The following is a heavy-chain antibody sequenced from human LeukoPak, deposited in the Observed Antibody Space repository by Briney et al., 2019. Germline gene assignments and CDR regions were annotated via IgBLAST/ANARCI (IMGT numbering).Heavy chain of an antibody. D-gene: IGHD3-9*01. CDR2: MNPNSGNT. CDR1: GYTFTSYE. J-gene: IGHJ4*02. V-gene: IGHV1-8*01. CDR3: ARSYYDILTGYYQPDS. Sequence: ASVKVSCKTSGYTFTSYEIIWVRQATGQGFEWMGWMNPNSGNTGYAQKFQGRVTLTRDTSVSTAYMELSGLRSEDTAVYYCARSYYDILTGYYQPDSWGQGTLLPVSS.